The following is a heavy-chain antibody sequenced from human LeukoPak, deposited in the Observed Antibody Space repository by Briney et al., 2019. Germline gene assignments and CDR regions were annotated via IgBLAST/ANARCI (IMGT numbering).Heavy chain of an antibody. D-gene: IGHD6-13*01. J-gene: IGHJ6*03. V-gene: IGHV4-59*01. CDR1: GGSFSGYY. CDR2: IYYSGST. CDR3: ARVVSSSWEYYYYMDV. Sequence: SETLSLTCAVYGGSFSGYYWSWIRQPPGKGLEWIGYIYYSGSTNYNPSLKSRVTISLDTSKNQFSLKLTSVTAADTAVYYCARVVSSSWEYYYYMDVWGKGTTVTISS.